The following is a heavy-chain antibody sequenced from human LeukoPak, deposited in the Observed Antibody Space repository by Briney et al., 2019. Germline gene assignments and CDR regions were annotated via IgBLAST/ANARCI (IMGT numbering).Heavy chain of an antibody. CDR2: IKQDGSEK. J-gene: IGHJ4*02. D-gene: IGHD4-17*01. V-gene: IGHV3-7*03. Sequence: GGSLRLSCAASGFTFSSYWMSWVRQAPGKGLEWVANIKQDGSEKYYVDSVKGRFTISRDNSKNTLYLQMNSLRAEDTAVYYCAKAKDYGDYFDYWGQGTLVTVSS. CDR3: AKAKDYGDYFDY. CDR1: GFTFSSYW.